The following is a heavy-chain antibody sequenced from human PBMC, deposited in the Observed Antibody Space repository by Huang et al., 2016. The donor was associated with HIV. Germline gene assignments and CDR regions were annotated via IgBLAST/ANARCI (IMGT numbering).Heavy chain of an antibody. CDR2: MNPNTGNT. Sequence: QVHLVQSGAEVKKPGASVKVSCKASGYTFTNYDINWVRQAPGRGLEWMGGMNPNTGNTGFEQSFQGRVTMTRKTSITTAYMELTSLTSEDTAVYYCARSAYGDLDYWGLGTLVIVSS. V-gene: IGHV1-8*02. J-gene: IGHJ4*02. CDR3: ARSAYGDLDY. CDR1: GYTFTNYD. D-gene: IGHD4-17*01.